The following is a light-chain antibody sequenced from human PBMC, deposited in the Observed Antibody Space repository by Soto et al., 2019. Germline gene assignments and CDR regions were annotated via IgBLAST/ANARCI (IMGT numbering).Light chain of an antibody. CDR2: SAS. CDR1: QSIGTY. Sequence: IQMTQSPSSLSASVGDRVTVTCRSSQSIGTYLNWYQVKPGKAPKLLIYSASSLHSGVPSRFSGSGSGTDFTLTIGSLQAEDFATYYCQQSHSTPLTFGQGTKVEIK. V-gene: IGKV1-39*01. J-gene: IGKJ1*01. CDR3: QQSHSTPLT.